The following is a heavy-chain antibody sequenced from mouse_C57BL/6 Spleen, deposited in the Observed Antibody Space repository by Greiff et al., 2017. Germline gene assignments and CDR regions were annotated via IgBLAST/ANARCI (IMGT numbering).Heavy chain of an antibody. CDR2: INPSTGGT. V-gene: IGHV1-42*01. Sequence: VQLQQSGPELVKPGASVKISCKASGYSFTGYYMNWVKQSPEKSLEWIGEINPSTGGTTYNQKFKAKATLTVDKSSSTAYMHLKSLTAEDSAVYYGARSGLTGTGAWFAYWGQGTLVTVSA. D-gene: IGHD4-1*01. CDR1: GYSFTGYY. CDR3: ARSGLTGTGAWFAY. J-gene: IGHJ3*01.